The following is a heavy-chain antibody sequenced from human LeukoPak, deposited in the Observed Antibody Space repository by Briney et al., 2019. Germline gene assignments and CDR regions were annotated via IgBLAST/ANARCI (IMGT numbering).Heavy chain of an antibody. J-gene: IGHJ6*02. V-gene: IGHV7-4-1*02. Sequence: VASVTVSCKASGYTFTRYAMNWVRQAPGQGLEWMGWINTNTGNPKYAQGFTGRFLFSLDTSVSTAYLQISSLKAEDTAVYYCATGPYDILTDAYYGMDVWGQGTTVTVSS. CDR2: INTNTGNP. CDR3: ATGPYDILTDAYYGMDV. D-gene: IGHD3-9*01. CDR1: GYTFTRYA.